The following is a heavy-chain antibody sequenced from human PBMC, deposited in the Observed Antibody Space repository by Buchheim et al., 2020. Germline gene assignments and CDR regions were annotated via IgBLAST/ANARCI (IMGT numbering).Heavy chain of an antibody. CDR3: AKAGSSLGRFDS. D-gene: IGHD6-6*01. CDR2: ISTGSSYI. J-gene: IGHJ4*02. Sequence: QVQLVESGGGLVNPGGSLRLSCAASGFTFSDYYMTWIRQAPWKGLEWVSHISTGSSYIKYADSVKGRFTISRDNARDALYLQMNSLRAEDTAVYYCAKAGSSLGRFDSWGQGTL. V-gene: IGHV3-11*06. CDR1: GFTFSDYY.